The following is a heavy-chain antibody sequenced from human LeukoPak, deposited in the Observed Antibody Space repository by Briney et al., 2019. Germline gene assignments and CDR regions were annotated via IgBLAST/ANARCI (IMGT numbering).Heavy chain of an antibody. D-gene: IGHD6-13*01. CDR3: ARDRFSWSSSWHGYFDY. V-gene: IGHV1-69*05. Sequence: SVKVCCKASGGTFSSYAISWVGQAPGHALEWMGRIIPIFGTASYAQTFQARVTITTDESTSPAYMELSSLRSQATAAYCCARDRFSWSSSWHGYFDYWGQGTLVTVSS. CDR1: GGTFSSYA. CDR2: IIPIFGTA. J-gene: IGHJ4*02.